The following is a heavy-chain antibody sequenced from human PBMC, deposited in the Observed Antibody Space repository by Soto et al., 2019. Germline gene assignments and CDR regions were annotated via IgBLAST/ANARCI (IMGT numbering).Heavy chain of an antibody. D-gene: IGHD3-9*01. CDR1: GFTFSSYS. Sequence: GGSLRLSCAASGFTFSSYSMNWVRQAPGKGLEWVGRIKSKTDSGTTDYDAPVKDRFTISRDDSKNTLYLQMNSLKTEDTAVYYCTTGDTIFLYGMDVWGQGTTVTVSS. CDR3: TTGDTIFLYGMDV. V-gene: IGHV3-15*07. CDR2: IKSKTDSGTT. J-gene: IGHJ6*02.